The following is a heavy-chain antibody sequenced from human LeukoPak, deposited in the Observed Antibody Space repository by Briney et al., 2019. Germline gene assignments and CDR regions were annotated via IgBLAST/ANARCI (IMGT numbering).Heavy chain of an antibody. V-gene: IGHV3-33*01. CDR2: IWYDGSNK. Sequence: GGSLRLSCAASGFTFSSYGMHWVRQAPGKGLEWVAVIWYDGSNKYYADSVKGRFTFSRDNSKNTLYLQMNSLRAEDTAVYYCAREHEYDGGSFDYWGQGTLVTVSS. CDR1: GFTFSSYG. D-gene: IGHD4-23*01. J-gene: IGHJ4*02. CDR3: AREHEYDGGSFDY.